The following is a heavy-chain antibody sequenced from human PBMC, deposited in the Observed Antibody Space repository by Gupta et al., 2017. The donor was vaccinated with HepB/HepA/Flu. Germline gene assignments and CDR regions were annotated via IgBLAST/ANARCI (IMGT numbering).Heavy chain of an antibody. V-gene: IGHV3-7*01. CDR1: GVIFSNFW. J-gene: IGHJ4*02. CDR3: AISTRSSSSDY. CDR2: RKQDGSEK. D-gene: IGHD6-13*01. Sequence: EVQLVESGGGLVQPGGSLRLSCAASGVIFSNFWMNWVRQAPGKGLEFVANRKQDGSEKNYVDAVRGRFTISRDNAKNLLYLQMNSLRAEDTAVFYCAISTRSSSSDYWGQGARVTVSS.